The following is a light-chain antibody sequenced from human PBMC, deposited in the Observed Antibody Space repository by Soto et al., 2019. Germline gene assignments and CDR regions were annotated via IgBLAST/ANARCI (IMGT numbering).Light chain of an antibody. CDR2: DVS. J-gene: IGLJ2*01. CDR1: SSDVGAHNY. Sequence: QSALTQPASVSGSPGQSIAISCTGTSSDVGAHNYVSWYRQHPGKAPKLIIYDVSNRPSGVSTRFSAFKSDNTASLTISGLQAEDEADYYCSSYTYTSTLVIFGGGTKLTVL. V-gene: IGLV2-14*03. CDR3: SSYTYTSTLVI.